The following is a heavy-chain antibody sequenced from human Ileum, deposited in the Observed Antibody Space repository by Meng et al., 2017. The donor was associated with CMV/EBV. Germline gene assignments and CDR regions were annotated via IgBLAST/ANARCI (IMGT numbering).Heavy chain of an antibody. CDR2: TNEDGSDK. CDR1: GSSFSNSW. J-gene: IGHJ4*02. CDR3: ASTGPLYGLYFCY. D-gene: IGHD2-8*01. Sequence: GESLKISCAASGSSFSNSWMIWVRRAPGKGLEWVAKTNEDGSDKYYVDPVKGRFTIFRDNAKNSVYLQMNSLRAEDTAVYYCASTGPLYGLYFCYWGQGTLVTVSS. V-gene: IGHV3-7*01.